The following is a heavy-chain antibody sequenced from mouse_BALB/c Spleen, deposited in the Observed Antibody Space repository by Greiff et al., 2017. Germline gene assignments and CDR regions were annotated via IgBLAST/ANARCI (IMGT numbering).Heavy chain of an antibody. D-gene: IGHD1-1*01. CDR1: GYTFTDYN. J-gene: IGHJ3*01. CDR2: INPNNGGT. V-gene: IGHV1-18*01. Sequence: EVQLQQSGPELVKPGASVKIPCKASGYTFTDYNMDWVKQSHGKSLEWIGDINPNNGGTIYNQKFKGKATLTVDKSSSTAYMQLSSLTSEDSAVYYCARSITTVVAPWFAYWGQGTLVTVSA. CDR3: ARSITTVVAPWFAY.